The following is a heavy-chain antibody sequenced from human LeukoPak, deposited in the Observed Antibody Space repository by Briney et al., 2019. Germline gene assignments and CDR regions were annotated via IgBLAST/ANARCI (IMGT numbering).Heavy chain of an antibody. CDR2: ISASGGST. V-gene: IGHV3-23*01. J-gene: IGHJ6*03. CDR3: AKADCSSTSCYRWDYYYMDV. CDR1: GFTFSSYA. D-gene: IGHD2-2*01. Sequence: AGGSLRLSCAASGFTFSSYAMSWVRQAPGKGLEWVSAISASGGSTYYADSVKGRFTISRDNSKNTLYLQMSSLRAEDTAVYYCAKADCSSTSCYRWDYYYMDVWGKGTTVTVSS.